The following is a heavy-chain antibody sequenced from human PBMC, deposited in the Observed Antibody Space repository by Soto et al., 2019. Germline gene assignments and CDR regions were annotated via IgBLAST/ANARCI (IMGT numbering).Heavy chain of an antibody. D-gene: IGHD5-18*01. CDR3: AVNKGSGYSYGYWFDP. V-gene: IGHV1-69*05. CDR2: IIPIFGTA. CDR1: GGTFSSYA. Sequence: QVQLVQSGAEVKKPGSSVKVSCKASGGTFSSYAISWVRQAPGQGLEWMGGIIPIFGTANYAQKFQGRVTITSVESTTXAYVELGSLRSEDTAVYYCAVNKGSGYSYGYWFDPWGQGTLVTVSS. J-gene: IGHJ5*02.